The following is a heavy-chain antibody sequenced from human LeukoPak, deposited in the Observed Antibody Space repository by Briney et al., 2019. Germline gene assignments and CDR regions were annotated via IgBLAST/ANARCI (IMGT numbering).Heavy chain of an antibody. D-gene: IGHD3-10*01. CDR2: VYYSGST. CDR1: GFSISSGDYY. J-gene: IGHJ3*02. Sequence: SETLSLTCTVSGFSISSGDYYWSWIRQPPGKGLEWIGYVYYSGSTYYNPSLKSRVTISVDTSKNQFSLKLSSVTAADTAVYYCAKLSMVRGVIPDAFDIWGQGTMVTVSS. V-gene: IGHV4-30-4*01. CDR3: AKLSMVRGVIPDAFDI.